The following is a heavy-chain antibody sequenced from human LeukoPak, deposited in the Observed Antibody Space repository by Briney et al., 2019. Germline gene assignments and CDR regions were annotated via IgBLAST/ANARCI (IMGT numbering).Heavy chain of an antibody. V-gene: IGHV4-34*01. D-gene: IGHD3-3*01. Sequence: SETLSLTCTVYDGSFSGYYWSWIRQPPGKGLEWIGEINHSGSTNYNPSLKSRVTISLDTSKSQFSLKVRYVTAADTAVYYCARGLNDSWTGENYWGQGTLVTVSS. J-gene: IGHJ4*02. CDR3: ARGLNDSWTGENY. CDR2: INHSGST. CDR1: DGSFSGYY.